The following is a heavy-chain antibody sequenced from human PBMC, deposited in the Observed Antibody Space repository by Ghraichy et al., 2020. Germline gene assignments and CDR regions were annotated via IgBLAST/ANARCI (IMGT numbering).Heavy chain of an antibody. CDR1: GFPFTSSA. CDR2: IVVGSVNT. D-gene: IGHD4-11*01. Sequence: SVKVSCKASGFPFTSSAIQGVRQARGQRLKWIAWIVVGSVNTNYAQKFQERVTITRDMSTSTAYMELSSLRSEDTAVYYCAAGWIDYSNDALGSDYYYYVMDVWGQGTTVTVSS. V-gene: IGHV1-58*02. CDR3: AAGWIDYSNDALGSDYYYYVMDV. J-gene: IGHJ6*02.